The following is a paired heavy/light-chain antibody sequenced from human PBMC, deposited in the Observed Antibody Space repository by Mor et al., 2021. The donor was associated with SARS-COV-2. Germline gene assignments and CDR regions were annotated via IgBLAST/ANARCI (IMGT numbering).Light chain of an antibody. Sequence: QSVLTQPPSASGTPGQRVTISCSGSSSNIGSNTVNWYQQLPGTAPKLLIYSNDQRPSGVPDRFSGSKSGTSASLAISGLQSEDEADYYCAAWDDSPTVLYVFGAGTRVTVL. CDR2: SND. CDR1: SSNIGSNT. J-gene: IGLJ1*01. V-gene: IGLV1-44*01. CDR3: AAWDDSPTVLYV.
Heavy chain of an antibody. CDR1: GFTFSSYG. CDR3: AKDLSHRGVAPWAYGLDV. J-gene: IGHJ6*02. Sequence: QVQLVESGGGVVQPGRSLRLSCVVSGFTFSSYGMHWVRQAPGKGLEWVAVISDDGSNKNYVDSVKGRFTISRDNTKNTMYLRMNSLRVDDTAVYYCAKDLSHRGVAPWAYGLDVWGQGTTVTVS. CDR2: ISDDGSNK. D-gene: IGHD3-3*01. V-gene: IGHV3-30*18.